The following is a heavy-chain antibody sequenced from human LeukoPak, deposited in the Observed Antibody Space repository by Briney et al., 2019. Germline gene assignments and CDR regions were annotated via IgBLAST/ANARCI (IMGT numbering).Heavy chain of an antibody. CDR2: IRFDGSYE. D-gene: IGHD3-10*01. CDR3: ARSTHAYYKGYYYYMDV. V-gene: IGHV3-30*02. J-gene: IGHJ6*03. Sequence: GGSLRLSCAASGFTFSSYGMHWVRQAPGKGLEWVTFIRFDGSYEDYADSVKGRFTISRDNAKNSLYLQMNSLRAEDTAVYYCARSTHAYYKGYYYYMDVWGKGTTVTVSS. CDR1: GFTFSSYG.